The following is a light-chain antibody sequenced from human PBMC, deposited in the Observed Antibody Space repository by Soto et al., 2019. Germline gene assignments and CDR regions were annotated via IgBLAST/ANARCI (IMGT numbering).Light chain of an antibody. CDR2: WAS. Sequence: DIVMTQSPESLTVSLGERATINCKSSLSVFYSSNNQNYLAWYQHKPGQPPKLLIYWASTRESGVPDRFSGSGSGIDFTLTISSLQAEDVAVYYCQQYYTTLAPTFGGGTKVEIK. CDR3: QQYYTTLAPT. V-gene: IGKV4-1*01. CDR1: LSVFYSSNNQNY. J-gene: IGKJ4*01.